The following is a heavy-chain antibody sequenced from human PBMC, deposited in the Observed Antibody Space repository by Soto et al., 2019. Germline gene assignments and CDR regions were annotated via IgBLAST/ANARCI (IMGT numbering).Heavy chain of an antibody. CDR1: GYTFTDYG. Sequence: QVHLVQSGAEVEKPGASVKVSCKASGYTFTDYGISWVRQAPGQGLQWMGWITAFNGNTKYAQQFQGRVTMTTDTSTSTAYMEVRILESDDTAVDYCARISQSDFWSGYYYFFDYWGHGTLVTVSS. CDR3: ARISQSDFWSGYYYFFDY. V-gene: IGHV1-18*01. D-gene: IGHD3-3*01. J-gene: IGHJ4*01. CDR2: ITAFNGNT.